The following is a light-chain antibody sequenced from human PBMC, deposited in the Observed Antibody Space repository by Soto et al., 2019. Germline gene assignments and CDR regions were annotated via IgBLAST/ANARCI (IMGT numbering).Light chain of an antibody. CDR2: DAS. V-gene: IGKV3-15*01. CDR1: QSASSN. CDR3: QQYNKWPLT. J-gene: IGKJ2*01. Sequence: EIVMTQSPAPLSVSLGARATLSCRASQSASSNLAWYHQKPGQAPRLLIYDASARATDIPPRISGSGSGTEFTLTISSLQSEDFAIYYCQQYNKWPLTCGQGTKLEIK.